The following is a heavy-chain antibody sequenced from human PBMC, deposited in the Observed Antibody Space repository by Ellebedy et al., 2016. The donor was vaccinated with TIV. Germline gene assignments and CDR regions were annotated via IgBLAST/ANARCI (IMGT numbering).Heavy chain of an antibody. J-gene: IGHJ4*02. CDR3: ARSPSLTRSYFDY. CDR1: GGSISSSTYY. D-gene: IGHD2-15*01. V-gene: IGHV4-39*01. CDR2: IYYSGST. Sequence: MPSETLSLTCTVSGGSISSSTYYRGWIRQAPGKGLDWIGSIYYSGSTYYNPSLQSRVTISVDTSKNQFSLKLTSVTAADTAVYYCARSPSLTRSYFDYWGQGTLVTVSS.